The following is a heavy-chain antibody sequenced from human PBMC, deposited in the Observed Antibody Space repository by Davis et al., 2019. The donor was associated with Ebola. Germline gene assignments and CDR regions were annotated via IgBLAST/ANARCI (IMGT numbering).Heavy chain of an antibody. CDR1: GGSISSYY. J-gene: IGHJ2*01. D-gene: IGHD6-19*01. V-gene: IGHV4-59*01. CDR2: IYYSGST. CDR3: ARGGSSGWYRPLYWYFDL. Sequence: PSETLSLTCTVSGGSISSYYWSWIRQPPGKGLEWIGYIYYSGSTNYNPSLKSRVTISVDTSKNQFSLKLSSVTAADTAVYYCARGGSSGWYRPLYWYFDLWGRGTLVTVSS.